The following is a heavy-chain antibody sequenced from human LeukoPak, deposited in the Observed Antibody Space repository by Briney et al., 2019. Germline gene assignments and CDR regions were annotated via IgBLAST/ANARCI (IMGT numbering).Heavy chain of an antibody. V-gene: IGHV3-53*01. Sequence: GGSLGLSCAASGFTVSSNYISWVRKAPGKGLEWVSVIYSGGSTYYADSVKGRFTISRDNSKNTLYLQMNSLRAEDTAVYYCAREVDYGDYYFDYWGQGTLVTVSS. CDR2: IYSGGST. CDR1: GFTVSSNY. D-gene: IGHD4-17*01. CDR3: AREVDYGDYYFDY. J-gene: IGHJ4*02.